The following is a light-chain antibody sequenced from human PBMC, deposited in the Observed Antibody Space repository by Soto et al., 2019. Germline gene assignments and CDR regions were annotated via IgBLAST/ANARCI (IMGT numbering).Light chain of an antibody. Sequence: EIVMTQSPATLSVSPGEGATLSCKASRNVYNNLAWYQQRPGQPPRLLIYDASTRATGISARFSGSGYGTEFTLTISSLQSEYFAVYFCQQFRNWPLTFGGGTKVDIK. CDR1: RNVYNN. CDR2: DAS. V-gene: IGKV3-15*01. J-gene: IGKJ4*01. CDR3: QQFRNWPLT.